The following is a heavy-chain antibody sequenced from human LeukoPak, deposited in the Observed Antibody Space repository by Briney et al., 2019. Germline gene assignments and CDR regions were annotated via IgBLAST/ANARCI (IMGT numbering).Heavy chain of an antibody. CDR2: IYHSGTT. Sequence: KASETLSLTCAVSDGSISSNNWWSWVRQPPGKGLEWIGEIYHSGTTDYNPSLKSRVTISVDKSKNQFSLKLSSVTAADTAFYYCARTGIDSGYTSVDYWGQGTLVTVSS. CDR3: ARTGIDSGYTSVDY. CDR1: DGSISSNNW. D-gene: IGHD5-12*01. J-gene: IGHJ4*02. V-gene: IGHV4-4*02.